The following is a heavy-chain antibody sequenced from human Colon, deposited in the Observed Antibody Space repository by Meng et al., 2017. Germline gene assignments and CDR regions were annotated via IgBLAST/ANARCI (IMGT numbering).Heavy chain of an antibody. CDR1: GFTFSSYS. CDR3: ARDLYYYDSSGKAEAFDI. V-gene: IGHV3-21*01. CDR2: ISSSSSYI. Sequence: GGSLRLSCAASGFTFSSYSMTWVRQAPGKGLEWVSSISSSSSYIYYADSVKGRFTISRDNAKNSLYLRMNSLRAEDTAVYYCARDLYYYDSSGKAEAFDIWGQGTMVTVSS. D-gene: IGHD3-22*01. J-gene: IGHJ3*02.